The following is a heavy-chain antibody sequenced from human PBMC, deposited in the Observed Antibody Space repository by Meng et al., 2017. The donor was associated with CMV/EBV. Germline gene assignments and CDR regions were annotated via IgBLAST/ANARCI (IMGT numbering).Heavy chain of an antibody. V-gene: IGHV2-5*02. CDR3: AHSGYYYDSSGYRIDY. J-gene: IGHJ4*02. Sequence: QITLKESGPTLVKPTQTLTLTCTFSGFSLSTSGVGVGWIRQPPGKALEWLALIYWDDDKRYSPSLKSRLTITKDTSKNQVVLTMTNMDPVDTATYYCAHSGYYYDSSGYRIDYWGQGPLGTVGS. CDR1: GFSLSTSGVG. CDR2: IYWDDDK. D-gene: IGHD3-22*01.